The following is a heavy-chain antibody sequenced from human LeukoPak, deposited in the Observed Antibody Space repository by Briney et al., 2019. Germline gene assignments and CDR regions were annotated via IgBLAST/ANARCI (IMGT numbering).Heavy chain of an antibody. D-gene: IGHD5-18*01. V-gene: IGHV4-39*07. J-gene: IGHJ6*03. CDR1: GGSISSSSYY. Sequence: SETLSLTCTVSGGSISSSSYYWGWIRQPPGKGLEWIGSIYYSGSTYYNPPLKSRVTISVDTSKNQFSLKLSSVTAADTAVYYCARVRQLWSQLNYYYYYYMDVWGKGTTVTISS. CDR3: ARVRQLWSQLNYYYYYYMDV. CDR2: IYYSGST.